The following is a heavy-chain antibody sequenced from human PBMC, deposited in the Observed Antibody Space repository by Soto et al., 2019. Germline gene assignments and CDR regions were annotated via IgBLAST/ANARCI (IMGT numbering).Heavy chain of an antibody. Sequence: GPSVKVSCKASGGTFSSYAISWVRQAPGQGLEWMGGIIPIFGTANYAQKFQGRVTITADESTSTAYMELSSLRSEDTAVYYCARWAIAARPLGYFDYWGQGTLVTVSS. D-gene: IGHD6-6*01. CDR3: ARWAIAARPLGYFDY. J-gene: IGHJ4*02. CDR1: GGTFSSYA. CDR2: IIPIFGTA. V-gene: IGHV1-69*13.